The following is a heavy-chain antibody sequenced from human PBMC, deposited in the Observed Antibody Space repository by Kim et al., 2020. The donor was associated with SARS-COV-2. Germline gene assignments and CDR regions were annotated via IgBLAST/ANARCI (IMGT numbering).Heavy chain of an antibody. CDR1: GYTFTGYY. J-gene: IGHJ4*02. Sequence: ASVKVSCKVSGYTFTGYYLHWVRQAPGQGLEWMGRINPSSGATKYAQKFQGRVTMTRDTSISTAYMELSRLRSDDTAVYYCARLGSAAAGSGFYFDYWGQGTLGTVSS. D-gene: IGHD6-13*01. CDR2: INPSSGAT. V-gene: IGHV1-2*06. CDR3: ARLGSAAAGSGFYFDY.